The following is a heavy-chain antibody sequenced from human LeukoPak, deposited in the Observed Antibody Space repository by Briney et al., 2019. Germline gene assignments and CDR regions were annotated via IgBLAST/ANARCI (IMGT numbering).Heavy chain of an antibody. V-gene: IGHV3-23*01. D-gene: IGHD3-16*02. CDR3: AKLPGYTSPRDY. CDR2: IGGNTIYT. J-gene: IGHJ4*02. CDR1: EFNLSTYA. Sequence: GGSLRLSCAASEFNLSTYAMSWVRQAPGKGLEWVSSIGGNTIYTYYADSVKGRFTISMDNSKNTLFLQMNSLRAEDTAIYYCAKLPGYTSPRDYWGQGTLVTVSS.